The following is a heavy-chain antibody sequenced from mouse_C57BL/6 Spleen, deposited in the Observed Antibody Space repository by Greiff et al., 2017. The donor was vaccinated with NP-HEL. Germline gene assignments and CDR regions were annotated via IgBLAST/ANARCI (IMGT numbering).Heavy chain of an antibody. CDR1: GFTFSNYW. CDR3: TVITTVVATGYFDV. V-gene: IGHV6-3*01. J-gene: IGHJ1*03. Sequence: EVKVVESGGGLVQPGGSMKLSCVASGFTFSNYWMNWVRQSPEKGLEWVAQIRLKSDNYATHYAESVKGRFTISRDDSKSSVYLQMNNLRAEDTGIYYCTVITTVVATGYFDVWGTGTTVTVSS. D-gene: IGHD1-1*01. CDR2: IRLKSDNYAT.